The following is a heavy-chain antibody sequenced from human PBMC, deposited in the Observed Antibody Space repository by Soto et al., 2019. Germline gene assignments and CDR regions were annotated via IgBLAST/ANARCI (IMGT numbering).Heavy chain of an antibody. CDR2: ISWNSGSI. D-gene: IGHD2-21*02. V-gene: IGHV3-9*01. CDR1: GFTFDDYA. J-gene: IGHJ1*01. Sequence: EVQLVESGGGLVQPGRSLRLSCAASGFTFDDYAMHWVRQAPGKGLEWVSGISWNSGSIGYADSVKGRFTISRDNAKTSLYLQMNSLRAEDAALYYCAKTCGGDCPPFQHWGQGTLVTVSS. CDR3: AKTCGGDCPPFQH.